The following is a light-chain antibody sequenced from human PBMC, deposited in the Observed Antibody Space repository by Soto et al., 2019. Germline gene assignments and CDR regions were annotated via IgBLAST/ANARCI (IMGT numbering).Light chain of an antibody. CDR3: QQYGSSPT. J-gene: IGKJ1*01. CDR1: QSVSSNN. CDR2: GAS. Sequence: EIVLTQSPGTLSLSPGERATLSCRASQSVSSNNLAWYQQKPGQAPRLLIYGASRRATGIPDRFSGSGSGTEFTLTISSLQSEDFAVYYCQQYGSSPTFGQGTKVDIK. V-gene: IGKV3-20*01.